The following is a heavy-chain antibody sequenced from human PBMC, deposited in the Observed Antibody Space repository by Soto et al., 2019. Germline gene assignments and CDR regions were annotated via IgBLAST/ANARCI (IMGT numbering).Heavy chain of an antibody. Sequence: QVQLQESGPGLVKPSQTLSLTCTVSGGSISSGDYYWSWIRQPPGKGLEWIGYIYYSGSTYYNPSLNSRVTISVDTSKNQFSPKLSSVTAADTAVYYCARASPQLRSHFDYWGQGTLVTVSS. D-gene: IGHD5-18*01. CDR1: GGSISSGDYY. CDR3: ARASPQLRSHFDY. CDR2: IYYSGST. V-gene: IGHV4-30-4*01. J-gene: IGHJ4*02.